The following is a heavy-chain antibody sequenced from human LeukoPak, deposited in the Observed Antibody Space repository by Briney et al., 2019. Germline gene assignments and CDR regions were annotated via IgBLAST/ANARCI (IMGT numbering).Heavy chain of an antibody. V-gene: IGHV3-23*01. Sequence: PGGSLRLSCAASGFTFSSYAMNWVRQAPGKGLEWVSSISGSGGSTYYADSVKGRFTISRDNSKNTLYLQMNSLRAEDTAVYYCAKPEYYYDSSGHYCLDYWGQGTLVTVSS. CDR1: GFTFSSYA. CDR2: ISGSGGST. D-gene: IGHD3-22*01. J-gene: IGHJ4*02. CDR3: AKPEYYYDSSGHYCLDY.